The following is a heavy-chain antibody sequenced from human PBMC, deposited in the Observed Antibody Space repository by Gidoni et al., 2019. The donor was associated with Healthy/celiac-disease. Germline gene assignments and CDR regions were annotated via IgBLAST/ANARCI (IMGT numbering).Heavy chain of an antibody. CDR2: ISSSSSTI. Sequence: EVQLVESGGGLVQPGGSLRLSCAASGFTFSSYSMNWVRQAPGKGLEWVSYISSSSSTIYYADSVKGRFTISRDNAKNSLYLQMNSLRDEDTAVYYCAREYGGNPVPWDYYYYGMDVWGQGTTVTVSS. CDR3: AREYGGNPVPWDYYYYGMDV. CDR1: GFTFSSYS. J-gene: IGHJ6*02. V-gene: IGHV3-48*02. D-gene: IGHD2-15*01.